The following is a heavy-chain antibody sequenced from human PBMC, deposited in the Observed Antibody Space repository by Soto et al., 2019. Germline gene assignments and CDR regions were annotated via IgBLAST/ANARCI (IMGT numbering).Heavy chain of an antibody. Sequence: PGGSLRLSCAASGFTFSNAWMNWVRQAPGKGLEWVGRIKSKTDGGTTDYAAPVKGRFTISRDDSKNTLYLQMNSLKTEDTAVYYCTTSPRSVVVITTRSFDYWGQGTLVTVSS. D-gene: IGHD3-22*01. CDR3: TTSPRSVVVITTRSFDY. J-gene: IGHJ4*02. CDR1: GFTFSNAW. CDR2: IKSKTDGGTT. V-gene: IGHV3-15*07.